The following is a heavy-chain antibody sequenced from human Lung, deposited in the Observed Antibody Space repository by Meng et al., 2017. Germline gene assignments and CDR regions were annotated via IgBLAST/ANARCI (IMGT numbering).Heavy chain of an antibody. Sequence: GESLKISCATSGFNFDDYAMHWVRQAPGKGLEWVSLISYDGSEAYYVDSVKGRFTISRDNTKNSLYVQMNSLSAEDTALYYCVKDLGAIGVTEAFDVWGQGTVVTVSS. D-gene: IGHD3-10*01. CDR1: GFNFDDYA. CDR2: ISYDGSEA. V-gene: IGHV3-43D*03. J-gene: IGHJ3*01. CDR3: VKDLGAIGVTEAFDV.